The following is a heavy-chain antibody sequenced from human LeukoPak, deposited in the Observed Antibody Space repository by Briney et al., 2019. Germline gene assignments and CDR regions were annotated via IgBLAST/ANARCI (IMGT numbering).Heavy chain of an antibody. CDR3: ARAGRKSRGVDLVRKKETGYYYYMDV. J-gene: IGHJ6*03. V-gene: IGHV3-30*02. Sequence: AGGSLRLSCAASGFTFSSYGMHWVRQAPGKGLEWVAFIRYDGSNKYYADSVKGRFTISRDNAKNSLYLQMNSLRAEDTAVYYCARAGRKSRGVDLVRKKETGYYYYMDVWGRGTTVTVSS. CDR1: GFTFSSYG. D-gene: IGHD3-10*02. CDR2: IRYDGSNK.